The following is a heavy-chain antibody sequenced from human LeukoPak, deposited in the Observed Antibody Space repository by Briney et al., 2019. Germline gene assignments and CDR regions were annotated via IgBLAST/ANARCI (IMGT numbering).Heavy chain of an antibody. J-gene: IGHJ5*02. V-gene: IGHV4-4*09. Sequence: SETLSLTSTVSGGSISSDYWDYYWSWIRQPPGKGLEWIGYIDTSGSTSYNPSLKSRVTISLDTSKNHFSLKLTFLTAADTAVSHCARQVVADCTTTSCSTGWFDDWGQGTLGTVSS. CDR2: IDTSGST. D-gene: IGHD2-15*01. CDR1: GGSISSDYW. CDR3: ARQVVADCTTTSCSTGWFDD.